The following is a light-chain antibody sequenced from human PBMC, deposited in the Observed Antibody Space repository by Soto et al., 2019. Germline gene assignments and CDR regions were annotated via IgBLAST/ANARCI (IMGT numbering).Light chain of an antibody. V-gene: IGKV3-20*01. Sequence: EIVLSQSPGTLSLSPGDRATPPCRGSQSVSSNYLAWYQQQKPGQAPRLLIYGASTRAAGVPDRFSGSGSGTDFTLAISRLEPEDFVVYYCQQYGDSSWTFGQGTKVDIK. J-gene: IGKJ1*01. CDR2: GAS. CDR1: QSVSSNY. CDR3: QQYGDSSWT.